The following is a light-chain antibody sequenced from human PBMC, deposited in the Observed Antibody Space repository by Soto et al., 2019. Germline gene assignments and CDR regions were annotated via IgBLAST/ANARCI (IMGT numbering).Light chain of an antibody. CDR3: QQYISYPIT. Sequence: DIQMTQSPSTLSASVGDRVTITCRASQSISSWLAWYQQKPGKAPNLLIYKASTLESGVLSRFSGSGFGTEFTLTISSLQPDDFATYSCQQYISYPITFGQGTRLEIK. J-gene: IGKJ5*01. V-gene: IGKV1-5*03. CDR2: KAS. CDR1: QSISSW.